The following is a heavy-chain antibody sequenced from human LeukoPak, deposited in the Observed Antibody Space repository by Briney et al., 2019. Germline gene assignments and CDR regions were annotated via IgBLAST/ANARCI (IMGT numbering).Heavy chain of an antibody. Sequence: GGSLRLSCAASGFTFSSFAMHWVRQAPGKGLEWVAVISYDGSNKYYADSVKGRFTVSRDNSKNTLYLQMNSLTAEDTAVYYCARDDRGIAAAGFFDYWGQGTLVTVSS. CDR2: ISYDGSNK. J-gene: IGHJ4*02. CDR1: GFTFSSFA. D-gene: IGHD6-13*01. V-gene: IGHV3-30*04. CDR3: ARDDRGIAAAGFFDY.